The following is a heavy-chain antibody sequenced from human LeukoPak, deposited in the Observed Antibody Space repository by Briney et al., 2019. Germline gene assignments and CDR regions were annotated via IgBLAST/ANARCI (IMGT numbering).Heavy chain of an antibody. Sequence: PGGSLRLSCAASGFTFSDYYMSWIRQAPGKGLEWVSYISSSSSYTNYADSVKGRFTISRDNAEDSLYLQMNSLRAEDTAVYYCARDSGSAHLFDYWGQGTLVTVSS. D-gene: IGHD3-10*01. CDR3: ARDSGSAHLFDY. CDR2: ISSSSSYT. J-gene: IGHJ4*02. CDR1: GFTFSDYY. V-gene: IGHV3-11*06.